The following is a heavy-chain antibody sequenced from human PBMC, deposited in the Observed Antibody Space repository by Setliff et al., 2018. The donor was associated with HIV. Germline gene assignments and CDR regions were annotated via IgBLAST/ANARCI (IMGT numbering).Heavy chain of an antibody. Sequence: GESLKISCKGYGYSFTDYWIGWVRQMPGKGLEWMGIFYPGDFDTRYSPSFEGQVTISADKSISTAYLQWSSLKASDTAMYYCATSPLGYCSGGNSGHFQHWGQGTLVTVSS. J-gene: IGHJ1*01. CDR1: GYSFTDYW. CDR2: FYPGDFDT. CDR3: ATSPLGYCSGGNSGHFQH. V-gene: IGHV5-51*01. D-gene: IGHD2-15*01.